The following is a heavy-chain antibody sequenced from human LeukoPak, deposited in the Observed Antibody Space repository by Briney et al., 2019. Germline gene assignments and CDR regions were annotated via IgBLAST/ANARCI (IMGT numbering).Heavy chain of an antibody. Sequence: ASVKVSCKTARDTFIDYYICWVRQAPGQGLELMGWINPNRGATNYAQKFQGRVTMTRDTSISTAYMELSSLTSDDTAVYYCARAGHGVDTAMVRRLDVFYYYYMDVWGKGTTVTVSS. V-gene: IGHV1-2*02. CDR2: INPNRGAT. D-gene: IGHD5-18*01. CDR3: ARAGHGVDTAMVRRLDVFYYYYMDV. CDR1: RDTFIDYY. J-gene: IGHJ6*03.